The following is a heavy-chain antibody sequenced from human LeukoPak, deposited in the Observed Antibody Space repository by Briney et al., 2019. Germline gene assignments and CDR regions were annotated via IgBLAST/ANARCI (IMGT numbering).Heavy chain of an antibody. Sequence: ASVKVSCKASGYTFTGYYMHWVRQAPGQGLEWMGWINPNSGGTNYAQKFQGRVTMTRDTSISTAYMELSRLRSDDTAVYYCARGIRITIFGVVIDRFDYWGRGTLVTVSS. D-gene: IGHD3-3*01. CDR2: INPNSGGT. CDR1: GYTFTGYY. CDR3: ARGIRITIFGVVIDRFDY. V-gene: IGHV1-2*02. J-gene: IGHJ4*02.